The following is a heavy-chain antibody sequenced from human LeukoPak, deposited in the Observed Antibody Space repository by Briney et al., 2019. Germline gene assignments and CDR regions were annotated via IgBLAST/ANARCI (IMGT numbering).Heavy chain of an antibody. CDR1: GGTFSSYA. J-gene: IGHJ4*02. CDR2: IIPIFGTA. V-gene: IGHV1-69*05. Sequence: SVKVSCKASGGTFSSYAISWVRQAPGQGLEWMGGIIPIFGTANYAQKFQGRVTITTDESTSTAYMELSSLRSEDTAVYYCARHQKATYEFDYWGQGTLVTVSS. CDR3: ARHQKATYEFDY. D-gene: IGHD5-24*01.